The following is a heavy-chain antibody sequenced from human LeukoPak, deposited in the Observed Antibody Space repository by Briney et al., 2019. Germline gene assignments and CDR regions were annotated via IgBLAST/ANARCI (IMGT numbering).Heavy chain of an antibody. CDR3: AKDVRTIIAVAGTFDD. D-gene: IGHD6-19*01. Sequence: GGSLRLSCAASGFTFTSYAMHWVRQAPGKGLEWVAVISYDGNNKYYADSVKGRFTISRDNSKNTLDLQMNSLRAEDTAVYYCAKDVRTIIAVAGTFDDWGQGTLVTVSS. J-gene: IGHJ4*02. CDR2: ISYDGNNK. CDR1: GFTFTSYA. V-gene: IGHV3-30-3*01.